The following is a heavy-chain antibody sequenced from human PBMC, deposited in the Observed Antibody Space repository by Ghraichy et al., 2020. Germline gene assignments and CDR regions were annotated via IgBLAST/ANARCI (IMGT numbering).Heavy chain of an antibody. D-gene: IGHD6-25*01. CDR2: TYYRSKWYN. CDR1: GDSVSSNSAA. J-gene: IGHJ4*02. V-gene: IGHV6-1*01. Sequence: SQTLSLTCAISGDSVSSNSAAWNWIRQSPSRGLEWLGRTYYRSKWYNDYAVSVKSRITINPGTSKNQFSLQLNSVTPEDTAVYYCARDSFYSSENPKGFIDYWGQGTLVTVSS. CDR3: ARDSFYSSENPKGFIDY.